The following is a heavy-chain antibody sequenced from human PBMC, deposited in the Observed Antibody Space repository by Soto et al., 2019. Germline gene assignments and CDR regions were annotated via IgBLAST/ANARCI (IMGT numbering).Heavy chain of an antibody. CDR3: ARTHYYDSSGYLDY. CDR1: GGTFSSYA. CDR2: IIPIFGTA. V-gene: IGHV1-69*13. D-gene: IGHD3-22*01. J-gene: IGHJ4*02. Sequence: GASVKVSCKASGGTFSSYAISWVRQAPGQGLEWMGGIIPIFGTANYAQKFQGRVTITADESTSTAYMELSSLRSEDTAVYYCARTHYYDSSGYLDYWGQGTLVTVS.